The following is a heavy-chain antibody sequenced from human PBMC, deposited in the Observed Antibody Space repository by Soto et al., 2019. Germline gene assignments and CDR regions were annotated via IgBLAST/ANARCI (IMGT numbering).Heavy chain of an antibody. Sequence: PWGSLRLSCAASGFTFSSYAMSWVRQAPGKGLEWVSAISGSGGSTYYADSVKGRFTISRDNSKNTLYLQMNSLRAEDTAVYYCASGPIVLMVYATPPNWGQGTLVTVSS. CDR1: GFTFSSYA. CDR2: ISGSGGST. CDR3: ASGPIVLMVYATPPN. J-gene: IGHJ4*02. D-gene: IGHD2-8*01. V-gene: IGHV3-23*01.